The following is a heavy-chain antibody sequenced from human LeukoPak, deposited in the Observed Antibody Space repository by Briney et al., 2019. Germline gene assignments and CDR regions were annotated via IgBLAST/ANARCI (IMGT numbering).Heavy chain of an antibody. J-gene: IGHJ4*02. V-gene: IGHV3-7*01. CDR1: GFTFSGYW. Sequence: GGSLRLSCAASGFTFSGYWMSWVRQAPGKGLEWVANINLDGSVEHYVDSAKGRFTISRDNAKNSLYLQMNSLRAEDTALYYCATSDDSSGSDWGQGTLVTVSS. CDR3: ATSDDSSGSD. D-gene: IGHD3-22*01. CDR2: INLDGSVE.